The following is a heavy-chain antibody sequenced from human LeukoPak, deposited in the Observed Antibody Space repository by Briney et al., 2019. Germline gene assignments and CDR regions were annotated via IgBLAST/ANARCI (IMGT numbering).Heavy chain of an antibody. Sequence: SVKVSCKASGGTFSSYAISWVRQAPGQGLEWMGGIIPIFGTANYAQKFQGRVTITADESTSTAYMELSSLRSEDTAVYYCATDLFGIAVAGTDVDYWGQGTLVTVSS. J-gene: IGHJ4*02. CDR2: IIPIFGTA. V-gene: IGHV1-69*01. CDR3: ATDLFGIAVAGTDVDY. CDR1: GGTFSSYA. D-gene: IGHD6-19*01.